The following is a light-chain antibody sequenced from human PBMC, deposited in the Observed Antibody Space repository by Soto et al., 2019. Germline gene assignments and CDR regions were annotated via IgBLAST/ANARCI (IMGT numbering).Light chain of an antibody. J-gene: IGLJ2*01. CDR3: GSKAGSNKHVV. CDR2: EVT. Sequence: QSVLTQPPSASGSPGQSVTISCAGSSSDIGASNSVSWYQQHPGKAPKLLISEVTKRPSGVPDRFSGSKSGNMASLTVSGLQADDEADYYCGSKAGSNKHVVFGGGTKVTVL. CDR1: SSDIGASNS. V-gene: IGLV2-8*01.